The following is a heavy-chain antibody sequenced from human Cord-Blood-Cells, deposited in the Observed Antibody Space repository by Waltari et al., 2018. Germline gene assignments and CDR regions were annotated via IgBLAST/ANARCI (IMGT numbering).Heavy chain of an antibody. V-gene: IGHV1-2*06. CDR2: INPNSGGT. CDR1: GYTFTGYY. Sequence: QVQLVQSGAEVKKPGASVKVSCKASGYTFTGYYMHWVRQAPGQGLEWMGRINPNSGGTNYAQKFQGRVTMTRDTSISTAYMELSRLRSDDTAVYYCARVAGPPIFGVVIMSLTYGMDVWGQGTTVTVSS. CDR3: ARVAGPPIFGVVIMSLTYGMDV. D-gene: IGHD3-3*01. J-gene: IGHJ6*02.